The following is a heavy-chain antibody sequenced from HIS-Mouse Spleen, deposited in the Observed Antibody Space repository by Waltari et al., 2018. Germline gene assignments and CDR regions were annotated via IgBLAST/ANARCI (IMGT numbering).Heavy chain of an antibody. CDR1: GFTFSSYG. V-gene: IGHV3-30*18. D-gene: IGHD6-13*01. CDR3: AKSAPYSSSWYYFDY. CDR2: ISYDGSNK. J-gene: IGHJ4*02. Sequence: QVQLVESGGGVVQPGRSLRLSCAASGFTFSSYGMHWARPAPGKGLEWVAVISYDGSNKYYADSVKGRFTISRDNSKNTLYLQMNSLRAEDTAVYYCAKSAPYSSSWYYFDYWGQGTLVTVSS.